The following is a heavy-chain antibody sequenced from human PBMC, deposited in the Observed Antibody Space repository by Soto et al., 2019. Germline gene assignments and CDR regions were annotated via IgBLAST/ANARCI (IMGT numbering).Heavy chain of an antibody. CDR3: ASGYRSGGSCYPYYYYGMDV. D-gene: IGHD2-15*01. V-gene: IGHV3-30*03. CDR2: ISYDGSNK. CDR1: GFTFSSYG. J-gene: IGHJ6*02. Sequence: GGSLRLSCAASGFTFSSYGMHWVRQAPGKGLEWVAVISYDGSNKYYADSVKGRFTISRDNSKNTLYLQMNSLRAEDTAVYYCASGYRSGGSCYPYYYYGMDVWGQGTTVTVSS.